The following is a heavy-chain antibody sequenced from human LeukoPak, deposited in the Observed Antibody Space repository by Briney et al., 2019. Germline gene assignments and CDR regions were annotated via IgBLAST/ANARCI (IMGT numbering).Heavy chain of an antibody. CDR3: ARGRGGSLDAEYFQH. CDR1: GYTFTSYY. J-gene: IGHJ1*01. Sequence: ASVKVSCKASGYTFTSYYMHWVRQAPGQGLEWMGIINPSGGSTSYAQKFQGRVTMSRDTSTSTVYMELSSLRSEDTAVYYCARGRGGSLDAEYFQHWGQGTLVTVSS. V-gene: IGHV1-46*01. D-gene: IGHD2-15*01. CDR2: INPSGGST.